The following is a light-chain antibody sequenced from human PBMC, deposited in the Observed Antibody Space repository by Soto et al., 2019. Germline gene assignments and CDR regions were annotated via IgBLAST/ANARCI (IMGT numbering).Light chain of an antibody. V-gene: IGLV2-14*01. CDR1: SSDVGGYNY. Sequence: QSVLTQPASVSGSPGQSITISCTGSSSDVGGYNYVSWYQQHPGQAPKLIISDVSNRPAGVSNRFSGSKSGNTASLTISGLLAENEADYFCSSYTSSRPLVFGGGTKLTVL. CDR2: DVS. CDR3: SSYTSSRPLV. J-gene: IGLJ2*01.